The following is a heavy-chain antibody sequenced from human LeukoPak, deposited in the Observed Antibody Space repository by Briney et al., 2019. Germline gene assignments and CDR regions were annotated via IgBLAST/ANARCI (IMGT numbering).Heavy chain of an antibody. CDR2: MNPNSGNT. V-gene: IGHV1-8*01. CDR1: GYTFTSYD. Sequence: ASVKVSRKASGYTFTSYDINWVRQATGQGLEWMGWMNPNSGNTGYAQKFQGRVTMTRNTSISTAYMELSSLRSEDTAVYYCARGGSSSYYDSSGLGDYWGQGTLVTVPS. CDR3: ARGGSSSYYDSSGLGDY. J-gene: IGHJ4*02. D-gene: IGHD3-22*01.